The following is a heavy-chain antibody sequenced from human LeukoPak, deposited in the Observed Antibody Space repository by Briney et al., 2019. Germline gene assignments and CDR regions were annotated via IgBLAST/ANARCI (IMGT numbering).Heavy chain of an antibody. J-gene: IGHJ4*02. CDR3: ARQPEYSSSWHDY. CDR2: IYPGDSDT. V-gene: IGHV5-51*01. CDR1: GYSFTSYW. Sequence: GESLKISCKGTGYSFTSYWVGWVRQLPGKGLEWMGIIYPGDSDTRYSPSFQGQVTISADKSISTAYLQWSSVKASDTAMYYCARQPEYSSSWHDYWGQGTLVTVSS. D-gene: IGHD6-13*01.